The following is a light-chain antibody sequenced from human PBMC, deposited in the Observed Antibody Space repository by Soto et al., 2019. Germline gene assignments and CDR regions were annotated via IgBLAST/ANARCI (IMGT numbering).Light chain of an antibody. CDR3: HHRSS. V-gene: IGKV3D-11*01. Sequence: EIVLTQSPATLSLSPGERATLSCRASQGVSYSLAWYQQKPGQAPRLLIYDASNRATGIPARFSGSGPGTDFILTLSSLEPEDFEVYYCHHRSSFGPGTKVEIK. CDR2: DAS. CDR1: QGVSYS. J-gene: IGKJ3*01.